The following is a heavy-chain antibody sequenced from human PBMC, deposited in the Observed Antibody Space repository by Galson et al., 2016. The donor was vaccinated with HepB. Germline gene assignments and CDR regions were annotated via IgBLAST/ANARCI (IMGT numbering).Heavy chain of an antibody. J-gene: IGHJ4*02. CDR2: ISYDGSNS. Sequence: SLRLSCAASGFTFSSYAMHWVRQAPGKGLQWVALISYDGSNSYYADSVKGRFTISRDTSKNTLFLQMNSLRPEDTAVYYCARSYYDFWSGYFSGYFDFWGQGTLVTVSS. CDR1: GFTFSSYA. V-gene: IGHV3-30*14. D-gene: IGHD3-3*01. CDR3: ARSYYDFWSGYFSGYFDF.